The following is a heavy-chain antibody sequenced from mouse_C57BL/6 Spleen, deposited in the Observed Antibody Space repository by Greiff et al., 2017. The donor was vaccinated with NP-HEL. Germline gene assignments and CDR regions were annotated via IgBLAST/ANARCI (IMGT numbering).Heavy chain of an antibody. Sequence: VQLQQSGAELVKPGASVKMSCKASGYTFTSYWITWVKQRPGQGLEWIGDIYPGSGSTNYNEKFKSKATLTVDTSSSTAYMQLSSLTSEDSAVYYCARLNYDNGEGFAYWGQGTLVTVSA. CDR2: IYPGSGST. CDR1: GYTFTSYW. J-gene: IGHJ3*01. V-gene: IGHV1-55*01. D-gene: IGHD2-4*01. CDR3: ARLNYDNGEGFAY.